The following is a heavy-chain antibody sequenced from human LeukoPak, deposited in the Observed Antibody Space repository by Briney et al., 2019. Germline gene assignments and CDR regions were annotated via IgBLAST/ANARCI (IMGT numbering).Heavy chain of an antibody. Sequence: GESLKISCKGSGYSFTSYWIGWVRQMPGKGLEWMGIIYPGDSDTRYSPSFQGLVTISADKSISTAYLQWSSLKASDTAMYYCARTVTTQGDAFDIWGQGTMVTVSS. D-gene: IGHD4-17*01. V-gene: IGHV5-51*01. CDR2: IYPGDSDT. CDR1: GYSFTSYW. J-gene: IGHJ3*02. CDR3: ARTVTTQGDAFDI.